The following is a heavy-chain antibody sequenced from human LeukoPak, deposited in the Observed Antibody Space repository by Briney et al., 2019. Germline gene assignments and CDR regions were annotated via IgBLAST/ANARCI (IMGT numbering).Heavy chain of an antibody. V-gene: IGHV1-46*01. CDR2: INPSGGST. J-gene: IGHJ4*02. CDR3: ARHFYDSSGYYPYYFDY. CDR1: GYTFTSYY. Sequence: ASVKVSCKASGYTFTSYYMHWVRQAPGQGREWMGIINPSGGSTSYAQKFQGRVTMTRDTSTSTVYMELSSLRSEDTAVYYCARHFYDSSGYYPYYFDYWGQGTLVTVSS. D-gene: IGHD3-22*01.